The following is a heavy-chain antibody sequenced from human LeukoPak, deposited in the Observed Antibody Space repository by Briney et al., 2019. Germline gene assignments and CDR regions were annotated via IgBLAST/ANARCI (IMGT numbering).Heavy chain of an antibody. CDR2: IYYSGST. CDR3: ARGRRRAMGSSSPLYYYYYMDV. V-gene: IGHV4-59*01. D-gene: IGHD6-6*01. J-gene: IGHJ6*03. Sequence: KPSETLSLTCTVSGGSISSYCWSWIRQPPGKGLEWIGYIYYSGSTNYNPSLKSRVTISVDTSKNQFSLKLSSVTAADTAVYYCARGRRRAMGSSSPLYYYYYMDVWGKGTTVTVSS. CDR1: GGSISSYC.